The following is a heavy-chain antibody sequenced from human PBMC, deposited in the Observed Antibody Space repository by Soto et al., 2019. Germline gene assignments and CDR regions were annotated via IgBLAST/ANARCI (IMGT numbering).Heavy chain of an antibody. CDR1: GFSLSSSGVA. V-gene: IGHV2-5*02. CDR2: IYWDDDK. J-gene: IGHJ4*02. D-gene: IGHD3-22*01. Sequence: QITLKESGPTLVNPTQTLTLTCTFSGFSLSSSGVAVGWVRQPPGKALEWVALIYWDDDKHYSPSLKSRLTIAKATYKSQVVLSMTNMDPVDTATYYCAHSPHFYDSSGYFYPYFDYWGQGILVTVSS. CDR3: AHSPHFYDSSGYFYPYFDY.